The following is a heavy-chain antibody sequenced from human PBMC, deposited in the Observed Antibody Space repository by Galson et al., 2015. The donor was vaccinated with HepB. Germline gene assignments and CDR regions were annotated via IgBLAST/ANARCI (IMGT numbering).Heavy chain of an antibody. CDR3: ARDPYGGYSGSYFDY. Sequence: SLRLSCAASGFTFSSYGMHWVRQAPGKGLEWVAVIWYDGSNKYYADSVKGRFTISRDNSKNTLYLQMNSLRAEDTAVYYCARDPYGGYSGSYFDYWGQGTLVTVSS. CDR1: GFTFSSYG. J-gene: IGHJ4*02. CDR2: IWYDGSNK. V-gene: IGHV3-33*08. D-gene: IGHD1-26*01.